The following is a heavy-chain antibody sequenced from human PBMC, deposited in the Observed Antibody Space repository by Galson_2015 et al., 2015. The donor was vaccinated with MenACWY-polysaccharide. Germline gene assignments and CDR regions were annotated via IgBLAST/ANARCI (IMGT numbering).Heavy chain of an antibody. CDR3: AREVVFGVVPDRIDY. J-gene: IGHJ4*02. CDR2: ISGSSSYI. CDR1: GFTFSSYS. V-gene: IGHV3-21*01. D-gene: IGHD3-3*01. Sequence: SLRLSCAASGFTFSSYSMNWVRQAPGKGLEWVSSISGSSSYIYYADSVKGRFTISRDNAKNSLYLQMNSLRAEDTAVYYCAREVVFGVVPDRIDYWGQGTLVTVSP.